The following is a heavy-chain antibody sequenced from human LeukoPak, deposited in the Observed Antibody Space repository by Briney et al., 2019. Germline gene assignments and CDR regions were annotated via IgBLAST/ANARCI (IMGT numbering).Heavy chain of an antibody. V-gene: IGHV3-11*03. D-gene: IGHD3-22*01. J-gene: IGHJ4*02. CDR2: ISSSRTYT. CDR1: GFTFSDYY. CDR3: ARLTHDSSGYFDY. Sequence: PGGSLRLSCAASGFTFSDYYMSWIRQAPGKGLEWVSYISSSRTYTNYADSVKGRFTISRDNAKNSLYLQMNSLRAEDTAVYYCARLTHDSSGYFDYWGQGTLVTVSS.